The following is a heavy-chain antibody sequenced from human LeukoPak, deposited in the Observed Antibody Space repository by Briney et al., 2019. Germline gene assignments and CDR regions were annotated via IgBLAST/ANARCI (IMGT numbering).Heavy chain of an antibody. CDR3: ARSYGSGSYFDY. V-gene: IGHV4-59*01. CDR1: GGSISTFY. CDR2: IYYSGSA. J-gene: IGHJ4*02. D-gene: IGHD3-10*01. Sequence: NPSETLSLTCTVSGGSISTFYWSWIRQPPGRGLEWIGYIYYSGSAKYNPSLKSRVTISVDTPKSQFSLKLSSVTAADTAVYYCARSYGSGSYFDYWGQGTPVTVSS.